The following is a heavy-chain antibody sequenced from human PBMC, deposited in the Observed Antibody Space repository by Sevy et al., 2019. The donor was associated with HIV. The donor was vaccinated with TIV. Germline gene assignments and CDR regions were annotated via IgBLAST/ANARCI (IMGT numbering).Heavy chain of an antibody. CDR2: IYYSGST. CDR3: AGLSYDILTGYFTDAFDI. D-gene: IGHD3-9*01. CDR1: GGSISSSSYY. J-gene: IGHJ3*02. V-gene: IGHV4-39*01. Sequence: SETLSLTCTVSGGSISSSSYYWGWIRQPPGKGLEWIGSIYYSGSTYYNPSLKSRVTISVNTCKIQFALKLSSVTAADTAVYYCAGLSYDILTGYFTDAFDIWGQGTMVTVSS.